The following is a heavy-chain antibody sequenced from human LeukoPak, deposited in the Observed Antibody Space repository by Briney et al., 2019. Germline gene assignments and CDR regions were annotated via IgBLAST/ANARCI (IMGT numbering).Heavy chain of an antibody. J-gene: IGHJ6*02. CDR3: ARSLQQLDYYYYGMDV. Sequence: GGSLRLSCAASGFTVSSNYMSWVRQAPGKGLEWVSVIYSGGSTYYADSVKGRFTISRDNSKNTLYLQMNSLRAEDTAVYYCARSLQQLDYYYYGMDVWGQGTTVTVSS. D-gene: IGHD6-13*01. CDR1: GFTVSSNY. CDR2: IYSGGST. V-gene: IGHV3-66*01.